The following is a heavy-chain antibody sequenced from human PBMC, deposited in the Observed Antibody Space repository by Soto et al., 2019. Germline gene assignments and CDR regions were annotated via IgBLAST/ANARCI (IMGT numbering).Heavy chain of an antibody. CDR3: AKENVLWFGDYYGMDV. Sequence: LRLSCAASGFAVNSDYMSWVRQAPGKGLERVSVLYGGGTTHYSDSVKGRFTISRDNSKNTVFLQMNSLRAEDTAVYYCAKENVLWFGDYYGMDVWGQGTTVTVSS. V-gene: IGHV3-53*01. CDR2: LYGGGTT. J-gene: IGHJ6*02. D-gene: IGHD3-10*01. CDR1: GFAVNSDY.